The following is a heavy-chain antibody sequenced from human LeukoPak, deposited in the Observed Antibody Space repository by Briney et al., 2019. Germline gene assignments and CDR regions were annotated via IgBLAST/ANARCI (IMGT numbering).Heavy chain of an antibody. CDR3: ARDFRYCSSTSCYDWFDP. CDR1: GSSISSYY. CDR2: IYTSGST. D-gene: IGHD2-2*01. J-gene: IGHJ5*02. V-gene: IGHV4-4*07. Sequence: SETLSLTCTVSGSSISSYYWSWIRQPAGKGLEWIGRIYTSGSTNYNPSLKSRVTMSVDTSKNQFSLKLSSVTAADTAVYYCARDFRYCSSTSCYDWFDPWGQGTLVTVSS.